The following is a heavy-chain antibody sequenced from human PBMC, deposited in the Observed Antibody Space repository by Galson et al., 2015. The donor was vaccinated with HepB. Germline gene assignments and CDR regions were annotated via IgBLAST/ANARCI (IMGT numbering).Heavy chain of an antibody. CDR2: IRSKANSYAT. CDR3: TRVVYDFPENYYFDY. D-gene: IGHD3-3*01. V-gene: IGHV3-73*01. Sequence: SLRLSCAASGFTFSGSAMHWVRQASGKGLEWVGRIRSKANSYATAYAASVKGRFTISRDDSKNTAYLQMNSLKTEDTAVYYCTRVVYDFPENYYFDYWGQGTLVTVSS. J-gene: IGHJ4*02. CDR1: GFTFSGSA.